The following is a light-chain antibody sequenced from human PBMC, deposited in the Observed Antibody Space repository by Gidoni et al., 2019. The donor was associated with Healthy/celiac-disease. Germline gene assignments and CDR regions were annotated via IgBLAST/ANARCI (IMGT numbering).Light chain of an antibody. CDR3: QQYGSSPLT. J-gene: IGKJ4*01. V-gene: IGKV3-20*01. Sequence: EIGLTQYPGTLSLSPGERATLSCRASQSVSSSYLAWYQQKPGPAPRLLIYGASSRATGIPDRFSGSGSGTDFTLTISRLEPEDFAVYYCQQYGSSPLTFGGGTKVEIK. CDR1: QSVSSSY. CDR2: GAS.